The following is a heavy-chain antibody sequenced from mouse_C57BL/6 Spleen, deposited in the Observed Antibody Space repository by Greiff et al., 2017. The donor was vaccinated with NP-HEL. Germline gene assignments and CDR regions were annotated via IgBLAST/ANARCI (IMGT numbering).Heavy chain of an antibody. CDR3: AREGYYYGSSYYYAMDY. Sequence: VQLQQSGPELVKPGASVKISCKASGYTFTDYYMNWVKQSHGKSLEWIGDINPNNGGTSYNQKFKGKATLTVDKSSSTAYMELRSLTSEDSAVYYCAREGYYYGSSYYYAMDYWGQGTSVTVSS. D-gene: IGHD1-1*01. CDR1: GYTFTDYY. J-gene: IGHJ4*01. V-gene: IGHV1-26*01. CDR2: INPNNGGT.